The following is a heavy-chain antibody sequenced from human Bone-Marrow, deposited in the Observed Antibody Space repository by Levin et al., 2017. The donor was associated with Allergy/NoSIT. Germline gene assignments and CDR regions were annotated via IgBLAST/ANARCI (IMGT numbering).Heavy chain of an antibody. CDR3: ARDEGLGLEISS. V-gene: IGHV1-69*13. CDR1: GGTFKSYT. D-gene: IGHD5-24*01. J-gene: IGHJ4*02. Sequence: VASVKVSCKDSGGTFKSYTFSWVRLAPGQGLEWMGGIIPMFGATNYAEKFRGRVTITADDSTMTVYMEVNSLRVEDTAVYYCARDEGLGLEISSWGQGTRVTVSS. CDR2: IIPMFGAT.